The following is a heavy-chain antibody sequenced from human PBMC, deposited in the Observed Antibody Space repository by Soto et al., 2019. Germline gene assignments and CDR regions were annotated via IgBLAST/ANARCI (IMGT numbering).Heavy chain of an antibody. CDR1: CVSVSSYY. V-gene: IGHV4-4*07. Sequence: SETLSLTCAVSCVSVSSYYWSWIRQPAGKGLDWIGRIYTSGNTDYNPSLKSRVNMSVDTSKNQFSLKLSSVTAADTAVYFCARDSSGGMDVWGQGTTVTVSS. CDR2: IYTSGNT. CDR3: ARDSSGGMDV. J-gene: IGHJ6*02.